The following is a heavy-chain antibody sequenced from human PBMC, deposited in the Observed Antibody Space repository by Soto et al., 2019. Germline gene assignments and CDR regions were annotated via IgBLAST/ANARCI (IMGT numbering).Heavy chain of an antibody. D-gene: IGHD3-22*01. Sequence: TSETLSLTCTVSGGSIRDYYWGWIRQSPGKGLDWIGYIYYTGTTKYNPSLKSRVTISVDSSKNQFSLKLDSVTAADTAVYYCGRLGGYYQAFDSWGQGTLVTVSS. CDR2: IYYTGTT. J-gene: IGHJ4*02. CDR3: GRLGGYYQAFDS. CDR1: GGSIRDYY. V-gene: IGHV4-59*08.